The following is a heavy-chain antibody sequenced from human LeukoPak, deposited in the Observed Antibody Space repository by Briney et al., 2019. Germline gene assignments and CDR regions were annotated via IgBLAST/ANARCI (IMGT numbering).Heavy chain of an antibody. CDR1: GYTFTSYY. D-gene: IGHD3-22*01. CDR2: INPGESNT. CDR3: ARAGDSTGYYLGSRFDY. Sequence: GASVKVSCKASGYTFTSYYLHWVRQAPGQGLEWMGIINPGESNTNCAQKFQGRVTMTRDTSTSTVYMELSSLRSEDTAVYYCARAGDSTGYYLGSRFDYWGQGTLVTVSS. J-gene: IGHJ4*02. V-gene: IGHV1-46*01.